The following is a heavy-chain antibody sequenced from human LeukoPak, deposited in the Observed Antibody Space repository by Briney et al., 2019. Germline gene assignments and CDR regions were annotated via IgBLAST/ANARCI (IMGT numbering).Heavy chain of an antibody. Sequence: SETLSLTCTVSGGSISSGGYYWSWIRQPPGKGLEWIGYIYHSGSTNYNPSLKSRVTISVDKSKNQFSLKLSSVTAADTAVYYCASPGQENAFDIWGQGTMVTVSS. CDR1: GGSISSGGYY. J-gene: IGHJ3*02. CDR2: IYHSGST. CDR3: ASPGQENAFDI. V-gene: IGHV4-30-2*01.